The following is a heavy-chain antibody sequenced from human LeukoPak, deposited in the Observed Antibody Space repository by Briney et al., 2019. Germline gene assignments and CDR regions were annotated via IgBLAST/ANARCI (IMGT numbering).Heavy chain of an antibody. V-gene: IGHV4-59*01. CDR3: ARGPGSAWYYYYGMDV. CDR1: GGSISRYY. CDR2: IYYNGTT. J-gene: IGHJ6*02. Sequence: PSETLSLTCTVSGGSISRYYWSWIRQPPGKGLEWIGYIYYNGTTKYNPSLKSRVTISVDTSKNQFSLKLSSVTAADTAVYYCARGPGSAWYYYYGMDVWGQGTTVTVSS. D-gene: IGHD6-19*01.